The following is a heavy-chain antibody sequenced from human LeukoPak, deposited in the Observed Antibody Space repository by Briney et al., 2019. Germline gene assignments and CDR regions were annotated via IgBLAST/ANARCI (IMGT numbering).Heavy chain of an antibody. V-gene: IGHV3-73*01. CDR3: TTDGEMYYYDSSGYLPEYFQH. CDR1: GFTFSDSA. D-gene: IGHD3-22*01. CDR2: IRSKPKSYAT. Sequence: PGGSLRLSCAASGFTFSDSAMHWVRQASGKGLEWVGRIRSKPKSYATAYAASVKGRFTVSRDDSKNTLYLQMNSLKTEDTAVYYCTTDGEMYYYDSSGYLPEYFQHWGQGTLVTVSS. J-gene: IGHJ1*01.